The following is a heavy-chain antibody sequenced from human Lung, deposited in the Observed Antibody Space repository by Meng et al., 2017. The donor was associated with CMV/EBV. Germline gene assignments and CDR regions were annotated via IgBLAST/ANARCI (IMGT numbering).Heavy chain of an antibody. V-gene: IGHV3-15*05. CDR1: GFTFSNAW. CDR2: IKSKTDGGTT. J-gene: IGHJ4*02. Sequence: SCAASGFTFSNAWMSWVRQAPGKGLEWVGRIKSKTDGGTTDYAAPVKGRFTISRDDSKNTLYLQMNSLRAEDTALYYCAKEGRASSGYYRGLDYXGQGXLVTVSS. CDR3: AKEGRASSGYYRGLDY. D-gene: IGHD3-22*01.